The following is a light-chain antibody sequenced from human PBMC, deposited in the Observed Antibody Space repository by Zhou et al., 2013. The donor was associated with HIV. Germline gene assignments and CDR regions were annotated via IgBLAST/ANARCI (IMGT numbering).Light chain of an antibody. J-gene: IGKJ5*01. CDR3: QQYNEWPPGT. CDR2: GAS. Sequence: EVVLTQSPGTLSLSPGDRVTLSCRASQSVANNYLAWYQQKPGQAPRLLISGASTRATGVPGRFSGSGSGTEFTLTVSDLQSEDFAIYYCQQYNEWPPGTFGQGTRLDI. CDR1: QSVANN. V-gene: IGKV3-15*01.